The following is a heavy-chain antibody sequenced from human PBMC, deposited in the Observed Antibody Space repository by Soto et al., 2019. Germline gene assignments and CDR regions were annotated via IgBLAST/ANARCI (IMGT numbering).Heavy chain of an antibody. CDR2: ISGSGGST. J-gene: IGHJ3*02. CDR1: GFTFSSYA. Sequence: GGSLRLSCAASGFTFSSYAMSWVRQAPGKGLEWVSAISGSGGSTYYADSVKGRFTISRDNSKNTLYLQMNSLRAEDTAVYYCAKAEDIVVVVAATHDAFDTWGQGTMVTVSS. CDR3: AKAEDIVVVVAATHDAFDT. V-gene: IGHV3-23*01. D-gene: IGHD2-15*01.